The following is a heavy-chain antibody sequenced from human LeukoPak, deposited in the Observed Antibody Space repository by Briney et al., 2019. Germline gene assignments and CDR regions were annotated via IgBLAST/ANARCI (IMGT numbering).Heavy chain of an antibody. CDR3: AKESSGGSPIRYEYFQH. Sequence: GGSLRLSCAASGFTVSSNYMSWVRQAPGKGLEWVSVIYSGGSTYYADSVKGRFTISRDNSKNTLYLQMNSLRAEDTAVYYCAKESSGGSPIRYEYFQHWGQGTLVTVSS. CDR2: IYSGGST. V-gene: IGHV3-66*01. J-gene: IGHJ1*01. CDR1: GFTVSSNY. D-gene: IGHD2-15*01.